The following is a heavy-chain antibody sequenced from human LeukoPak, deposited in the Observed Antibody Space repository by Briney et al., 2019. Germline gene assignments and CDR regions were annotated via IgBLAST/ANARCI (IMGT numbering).Heavy chain of an antibody. V-gene: IGHV5-51*01. D-gene: IGHD2-2*03. CDR2: IYPGDSDT. CDR3: AGLGDGYCSSTSCYGGFWFDP. CDR1: GYSFTSYW. J-gene: IGHJ5*02. Sequence: GESLKISCKGSGYSFTSYWIGWVRQMPGKGLEWMGIIYPGDSDTRYSPSFQGQVTISADTSISTAYLQWSSLKASDTAMYYCAGLGDGYCSSTSCYGGFWFDPWGQGTLVTVSS.